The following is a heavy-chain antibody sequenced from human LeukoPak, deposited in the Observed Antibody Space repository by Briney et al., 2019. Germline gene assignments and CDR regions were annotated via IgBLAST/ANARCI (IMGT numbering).Heavy chain of an antibody. J-gene: IGHJ4*02. CDR3: ARVTSSGWYYFDY. Sequence: ASVKVSCRASGYTFTNYYMHWVRQAPGQGLEWMGIINPSGGSTSYAQKFQGRVTMTRDTSTSTVYMELSSLGSEDTAVYYCARVTSSGWYYFDYWGQGTLVTVSS. CDR2: INPSGGST. D-gene: IGHD6-19*01. CDR1: GYTFTNYY. V-gene: IGHV1-46*01.